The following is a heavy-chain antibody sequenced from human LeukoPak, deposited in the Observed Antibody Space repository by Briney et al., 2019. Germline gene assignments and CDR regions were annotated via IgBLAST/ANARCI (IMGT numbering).Heavy chain of an antibody. J-gene: IGHJ4*02. Sequence: GGSLRLSCAASGFTFSNAWMSWVRQAPGKGLEWVGRIKSKTDGGTTDYAAPVKGRFTISRDDSKNTLYLQMNSLKTEDTAVYYCTTEDEYYYDSSGYLSWGYWGQGTLVTVSS. CDR3: TTEDEYYYDSSGYLSWGY. CDR2: IKSKTDGGTT. V-gene: IGHV3-15*01. D-gene: IGHD3-22*01. CDR1: GFTFSNAW.